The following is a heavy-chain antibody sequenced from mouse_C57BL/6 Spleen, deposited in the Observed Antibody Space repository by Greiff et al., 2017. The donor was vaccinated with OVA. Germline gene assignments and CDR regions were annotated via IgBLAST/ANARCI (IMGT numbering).Heavy chain of an antibody. J-gene: IGHJ4*01. CDR2: FHPYNDDT. D-gene: IGHD1-1*01. Sequence: QVQLQQSGAELVKPGASVKMSCKASGYTFTTYPIEWMKQNHGKSLEWIGNFHPYNDDTKYNEKFKGKATLTVEKSSSTVYLELSRLTSDDSAVYYCARGALGYYYGSSYDYAMDYWGQGTSGTVSS. V-gene: IGHV1-47*01. CDR3: ARGALGYYYGSSYDYAMDY. CDR1: GYTFTTYP.